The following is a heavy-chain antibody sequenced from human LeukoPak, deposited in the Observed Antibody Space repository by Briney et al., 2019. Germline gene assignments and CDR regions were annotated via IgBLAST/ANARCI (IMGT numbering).Heavy chain of an antibody. V-gene: IGHV3-74*01. CDR1: GFTFSPFW. CDR3: AELGITMIGGV. CDR2: IGLDERST. D-gene: IGHD3-10*02. Sequence: GGSLRLSCATSGFTFSPFWIHWVRQSPGKGLEWVSRIGLDERSTNYANSVKGRFTISRDNAKNSLYLQMNSLRAEDTAVYYCAELGITMIGGVWGKGTTVTISS. J-gene: IGHJ6*04.